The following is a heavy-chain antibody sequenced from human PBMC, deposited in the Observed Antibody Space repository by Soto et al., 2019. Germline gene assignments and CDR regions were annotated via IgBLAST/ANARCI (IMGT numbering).Heavy chain of an antibody. J-gene: IGHJ5*02. CDR1: GFSFTSYR. V-gene: IGHV3-74*01. CDR2: INSDGSST. Sequence: GSLRLSCAASGFSFTSYRMHWVRQAPGEGLVWVSRINSDGSSTNYADSVKGRFTISRDNAKNTLYLQMNNLRAEDTALYYCTRDGEHYYDSSGYYAAGPWGQGT. CDR3: TRDGEHYYDSSGYYAAGP. D-gene: IGHD3-22*01.